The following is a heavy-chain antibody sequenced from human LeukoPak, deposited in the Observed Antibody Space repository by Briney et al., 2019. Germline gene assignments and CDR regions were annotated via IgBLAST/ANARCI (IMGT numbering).Heavy chain of an antibody. CDR2: IYYSGST. CDR3: ARDLSGSYGMDV. D-gene: IGHD1-26*01. J-gene: IGHJ6*02. Sequence: PETLSLTCTVSGGSISSYYWSWIRQPPGKGLEWIGYIYYSGSTNYNPSLKSRVTISVDTSKNQFSLKLSSVTAADTAVYYCARDLSGSYGMDVWGQGTTVTVSS. CDR1: GGSISSYY. V-gene: IGHV4-59*01.